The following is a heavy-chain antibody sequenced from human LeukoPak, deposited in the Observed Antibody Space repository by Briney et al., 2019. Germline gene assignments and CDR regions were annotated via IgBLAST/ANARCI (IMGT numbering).Heavy chain of an antibody. V-gene: IGHV1-8*01. CDR3: ARGPELVPAQ. D-gene: IGHD6-13*01. CDR1: GNTFTSYD. J-gene: IGHJ4*02. CDR2: MNPNSGNT. Sequence: SSEKVSCKASGNTFTSYDINWVRQATGQGLEWMGWMNPNSGNTGYAQKFQGRVTMTRNTSISTAYMELSSLRSEDTAVYYCARGPELVPAQGGQGTLVTVSS.